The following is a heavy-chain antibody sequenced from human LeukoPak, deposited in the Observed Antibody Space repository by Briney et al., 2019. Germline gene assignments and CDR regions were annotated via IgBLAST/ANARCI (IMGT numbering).Heavy chain of an antibody. CDR1: GYSFTSYW. CDR3: ARQPPCCSTTSCYFDF. D-gene: IGHD2-2*01. Sequence: GESLKISCEGSGYSFTSYWIGWVRQMPGKGLEWMGIIYPGDSDTRYSPSFQGQVTISADKSINTAYLQWSSLKASDTAMYYCARQPPCCSTTSCYFDFWGQGTLVTVSS. CDR2: IYPGDSDT. V-gene: IGHV5-51*01. J-gene: IGHJ4*02.